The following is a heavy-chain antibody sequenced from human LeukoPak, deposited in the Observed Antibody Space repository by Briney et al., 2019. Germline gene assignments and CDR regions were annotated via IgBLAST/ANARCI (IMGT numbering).Heavy chain of an antibody. CDR2: ISAYNGNT. V-gene: IGHV1-18*01. CDR1: GYTFTSYG. J-gene: IGHJ6*01. CDR3: ARGVLDYEFWRGYYLYYYYGMDV. Sequence: ASVKVSCKASGYTFTSYGISWVRQAPGQGLEWMGRISAYNGNTNYAQKLQGRVTMTTDTSTSTAYMELRRLRSDDTAVYDCARGVLDYEFWRGYYLYYYYGMDVWGQGTTVTVSS. D-gene: IGHD3-3*01.